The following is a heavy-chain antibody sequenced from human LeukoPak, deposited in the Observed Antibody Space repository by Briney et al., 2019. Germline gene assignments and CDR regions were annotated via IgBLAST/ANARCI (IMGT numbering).Heavy chain of an antibody. J-gene: IGHJ4*02. CDR2: INPNTGGT. Sequence: ASVKVSCKASGYTFTEYYMHWVRQAPGQGLEWMGWINPNTGGTNYVRKFQGRVTMTRDTSINTAYMDLGRLRSDDTAVYYCARGIGRCGGYVYWGQGTLVTVSS. V-gene: IGHV1-2*02. CDR1: GYTFTEYY. D-gene: IGHD5-12*01. CDR3: ARGIGRCGGYVY.